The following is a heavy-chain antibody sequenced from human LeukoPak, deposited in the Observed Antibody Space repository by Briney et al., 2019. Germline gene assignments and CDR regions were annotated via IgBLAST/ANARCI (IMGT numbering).Heavy chain of an antibody. V-gene: IGHV3-21*01. CDR1: GFTFSSYS. CDR3: ARVGSLRIQLWSPSDY. Sequence: GGSLRLSCAASGFTFSSYSMSWVRQAPGKGLEWVSSISSSSSYIYYADSVKGRFTISRDNAKNSLYLQMNSLRAEDTAVYYCARVGSLRIQLWSPSDYWGQGTLVTVSS. D-gene: IGHD5-18*01. CDR2: ISSSSSYI. J-gene: IGHJ4*02.